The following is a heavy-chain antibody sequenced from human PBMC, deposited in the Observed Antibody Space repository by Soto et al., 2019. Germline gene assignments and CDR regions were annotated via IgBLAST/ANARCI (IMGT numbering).Heavy chain of an antibody. Sequence: GGSLRLSCAASGFTFDNYAMSWVRQAPGKGLEWVSYIRSRGGSTYYADSVKGRFTISRDNSKNTLYLQMNSLRAEDTAVYYCGQDEVGMTDIVSTSCGGETIYYYYAMDVWGQGTTVTVSS. CDR3: GQDEVGMTDIVSTSCGGETIYYYYAMDV. V-gene: IGHV3-23*01. D-gene: IGHD5-12*01. CDR1: GFTFDNYA. J-gene: IGHJ6*02. CDR2: IRSRGGST.